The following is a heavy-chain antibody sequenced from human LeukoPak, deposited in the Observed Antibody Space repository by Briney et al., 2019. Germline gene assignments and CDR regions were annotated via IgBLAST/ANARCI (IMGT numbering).Heavy chain of an antibody. D-gene: IGHD3-22*01. J-gene: IGHJ4*02. CDR3: ARGYYDSSGYLNYFDY. CDR2: ISSSSSYI. Sequence: GGSLRLSCAASGFTFSSYSMNWVRQAPGKGLEWVSSISSSSSYIYYADSVKGRFTISRDNAKNSLYLQMNSLRAEDTAVYYCARGYYDSSGYLNYFDYWGQGTLVTVSS. CDR1: GFTFSSYS. V-gene: IGHV3-21*01.